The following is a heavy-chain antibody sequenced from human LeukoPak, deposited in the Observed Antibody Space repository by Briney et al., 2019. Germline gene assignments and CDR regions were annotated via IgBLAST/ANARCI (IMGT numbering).Heavy chain of an antibody. CDR2: MNPNSGNT. D-gene: IGHD5-12*01. J-gene: IGHJ4*02. CDR1: GYTFTSYD. V-gene: IGHV1-8*01. Sequence: ASVKVSCKASGYTFTSYDINWVRQATGQGLEWMGWMNPNSGNTGYAQKFQGRVTMTRNTSISTAYTELSSLRSEDTAVYYCARGRWWGYDSRYYFDYWGQGTLVTVSS. CDR3: ARGRWWGYDSRYYFDY.